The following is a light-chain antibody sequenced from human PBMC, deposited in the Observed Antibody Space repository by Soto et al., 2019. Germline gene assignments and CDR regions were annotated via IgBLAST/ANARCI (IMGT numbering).Light chain of an antibody. V-gene: IGKV3-11*01. CDR2: DSS. CDR3: QHRMNWPLT. J-gene: IGKJ5*01. Sequence: IVLPPSPATLSLSPGERATLXCRASQSVSRYLAWYQQKPGQAPRLLIYDSSNRATGIPARFSGSGSGTDLTLTISSLEPEDFAVYYCQHRMNWPLTFGQGGRLAVK. CDR1: QSVSRY.